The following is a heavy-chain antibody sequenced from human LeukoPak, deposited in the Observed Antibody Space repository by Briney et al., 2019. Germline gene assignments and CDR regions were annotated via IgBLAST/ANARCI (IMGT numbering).Heavy chain of an antibody. CDR2: IYSGGST. Sequence: GSLRVSCAASGFTVTSNYMSWVRQAPGKGREWVSVIYSGGSTYYADSVKGRFTISRDNSKNTLYLQMNSLRAEDTAVYYCARGPALLWFGELINWFDPWGQGTLVTVSS. D-gene: IGHD3-10*01. V-gene: IGHV3-66*01. CDR1: GFTVTSNY. J-gene: IGHJ5*02. CDR3: ARGPALLWFGELINWFDP.